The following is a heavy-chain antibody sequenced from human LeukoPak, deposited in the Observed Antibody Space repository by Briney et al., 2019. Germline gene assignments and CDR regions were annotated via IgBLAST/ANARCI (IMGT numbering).Heavy chain of an antibody. CDR3: ASLYGGNSPFDY. Sequence: TSETLSLTCTVSGGSISSYYWSWIRQPPGKGLEWTGYIYYSGSTNYNPSLKSRVTISVDTSKNQFSLKLSSVTAADTAVYYCASLYGGNSPFDYWGQGTLVTVSS. D-gene: IGHD4-23*01. V-gene: IGHV4-59*01. CDR1: GGSISSYY. CDR2: IYYSGST. J-gene: IGHJ4*02.